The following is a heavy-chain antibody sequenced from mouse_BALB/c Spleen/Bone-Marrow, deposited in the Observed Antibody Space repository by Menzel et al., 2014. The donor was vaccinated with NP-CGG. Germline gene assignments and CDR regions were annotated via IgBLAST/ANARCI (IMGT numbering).Heavy chain of an antibody. CDR1: GYTFTIYY. Sequence: CKASGYTFTIYYMFWVKQRPGQGLEWIGEINPSNGGTNFNEKFKSKATLTVDKSSSTAYMQLSSLTSEDSVVYYCTRNGPDSSGYPAWFAYWGQGTLVTVSA. CDR2: INPSNGGT. V-gene: IGHV1S81*02. D-gene: IGHD3-2*01. J-gene: IGHJ3*01. CDR3: TRNGPDSSGYPAWFAY.